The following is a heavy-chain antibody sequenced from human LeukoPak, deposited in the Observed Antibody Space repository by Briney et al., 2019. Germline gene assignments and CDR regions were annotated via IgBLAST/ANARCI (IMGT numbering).Heavy chain of an antibody. CDR3: ARGISYYYDSSGYLFDY. D-gene: IGHD3-22*01. CDR1: GGSISSYY. CDR2: IYYSGGT. V-gene: IGHV4-59*01. Sequence: SETLSLTCTVSGGSISSYYWSWIRQPPGKGLEWIGYIYYSGGTNYNPSLKSRVTISVDTSKNQFSLKLSSVTAADTAVYYCARGISYYYDSSGYLFDYWGQGTLSPSPQ. J-gene: IGHJ4*02.